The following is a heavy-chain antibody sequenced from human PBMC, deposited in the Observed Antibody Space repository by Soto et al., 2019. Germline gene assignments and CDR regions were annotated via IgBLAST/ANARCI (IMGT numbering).Heavy chain of an antibody. Sequence: GESLKISCKGSGYSFTSYWIGWVRQMPGKGLEWMGIIYPGDSDTRYSPSFQGQVTISADKSISTAYLQWSSLKASDTTMYYCARRRCSGGSCYSGDAFDIWGQGTMVTVSS. V-gene: IGHV5-51*01. CDR2: IYPGDSDT. CDR3: ARRRCSGGSCYSGDAFDI. J-gene: IGHJ3*02. CDR1: GYSFTSYW. D-gene: IGHD2-15*01.